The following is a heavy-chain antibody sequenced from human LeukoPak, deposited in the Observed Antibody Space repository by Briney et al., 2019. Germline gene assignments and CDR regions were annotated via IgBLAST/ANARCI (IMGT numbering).Heavy chain of an antibody. J-gene: IGHJ4*02. CDR3: AHRLTGYSKDEKFLSVSYFDY. D-gene: IGHD4-11*01. CDR2: IYWDDDK. CDR1: GFSFSTSGVG. V-gene: IGHV2-5*02. Sequence: SGPTLVNPPQPLTLTCTFSGFSFSTSGVGVGWIRQPPGKALEWLALIYWDDDKRYSPSLKSRLTITKDTSKNQVVLTMTNMDPLDTATYYCAHRLTGYSKDEKFLSVSYFDYWGQGTLVTVSS.